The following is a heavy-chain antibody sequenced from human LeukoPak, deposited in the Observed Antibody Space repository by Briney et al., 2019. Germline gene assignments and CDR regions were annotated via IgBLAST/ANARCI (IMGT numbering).Heavy chain of an antibody. D-gene: IGHD3-16*01. CDR2: IRHDGSNK. CDR3: ARDKGYVWGTFDY. V-gene: IGHV3-30*02. Sequence: GGSLRLSCAASGFTFSSYGMHWVRQAPGKGLEWVAFIRHDGSNKYYADSVKGRFTISRDNSKNTLYLQMNSLRAEDTAVYYCARDKGYVWGTFDYWGQGTLVTVSS. CDR1: GFTFSSYG. J-gene: IGHJ4*02.